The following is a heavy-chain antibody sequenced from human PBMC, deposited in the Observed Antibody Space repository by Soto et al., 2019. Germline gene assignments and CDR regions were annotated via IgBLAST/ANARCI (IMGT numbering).Heavy chain of an antibody. CDR3: ASRGYDFWSGLDP. D-gene: IGHD3-3*01. CDR1: GYTFTAYG. CDR2: ISTGNGHT. Sequence: GASVKVSCKASGYTFTAYGIHWVRQAPGQRLEWMGWISTGNGHTKYSQKFQGRVTITRDTSARTAYMELNSLRSEDTAVYYCASRGYDFWSGLDPWGQGTLVTVSS. J-gene: IGHJ5*02. V-gene: IGHV1-3*04.